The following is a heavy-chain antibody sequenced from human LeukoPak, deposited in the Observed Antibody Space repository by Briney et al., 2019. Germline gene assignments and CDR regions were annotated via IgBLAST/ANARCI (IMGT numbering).Heavy chain of an antibody. J-gene: IGHJ3*02. CDR3: ARDNWNDRLNDFDI. D-gene: IGHD1-20*01. CDR1: GYTFTSYG. Sequence: GASVRVSCTASGYTFTSYGISWVRQAPGQGLEWMGWISAYNGNTNYAQKLQGRVTMTTDTSTSTAYMELRSLRSDDTAVYYCARDNWNDRLNDFDIWGQGTMVTVSS. CDR2: ISAYNGNT. V-gene: IGHV1-18*01.